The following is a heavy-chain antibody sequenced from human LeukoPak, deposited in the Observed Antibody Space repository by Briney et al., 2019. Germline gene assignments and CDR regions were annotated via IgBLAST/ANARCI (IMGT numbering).Heavy chain of an antibody. D-gene: IGHD3-10*01. CDR3: ARSYGSGRPYYFDY. CDR2: INHSGST. CDR1: GGSFSAYY. Sequence: SETLSLTCAVYGGSFSAYYWGWIRQPPGKGLEWIGEINHSGSTNYNPSLKSRVTISVDTSKNQFPLKLSSVIAADTAVYYCARSYGSGRPYYFDYWGQGTLVTVSS. J-gene: IGHJ4*02. V-gene: IGHV4-34*01.